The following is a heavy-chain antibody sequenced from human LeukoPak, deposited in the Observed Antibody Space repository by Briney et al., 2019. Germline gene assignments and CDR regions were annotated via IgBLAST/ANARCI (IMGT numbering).Heavy chain of an antibody. CDR3: ARDRYQLLDYYYYGMDV. J-gene: IGHJ6*02. D-gene: IGHD2-2*01. Sequence: SETLSPTCAVSGGSISSGGYSWSWIRQPPGKGLEWIGYIYYSGSTYYNPSLKSRVTISVDTSKNQFSLKLSSVTAADTAVYYCARDRYQLLDYYYYGMDVWGQGTTVTVSS. CDR2: IYYSGST. V-gene: IGHV4-31*11. CDR1: GGSISSGGYS.